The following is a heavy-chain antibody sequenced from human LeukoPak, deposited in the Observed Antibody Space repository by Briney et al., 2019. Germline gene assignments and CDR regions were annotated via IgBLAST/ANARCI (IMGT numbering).Heavy chain of an antibody. CDR2: ISSASNTI. Sequence: GESLRLSCAASGFTFSSYSMNWVRQAPGKGLEWVSYISSASNTIYYADSVKGRFTISRGNVKNSLYLQMNSLRAEDTAMYYCARDGWFGDYNWFDPWGQGTLVTVSS. CDR3: ARDGWFGDYNWFDP. D-gene: IGHD3-10*01. V-gene: IGHV3-48*01. J-gene: IGHJ5*02. CDR1: GFTFSSYS.